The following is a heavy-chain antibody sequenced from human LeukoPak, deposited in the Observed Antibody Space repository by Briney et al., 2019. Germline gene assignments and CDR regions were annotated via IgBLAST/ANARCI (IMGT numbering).Heavy chain of an antibody. D-gene: IGHD2-2*01. CDR2: ISAYNGNT. Sequence: ASVKVSCKASGYTFTSYAMNWVRQAPGQGLEWMGWISAYNGNTNYAQKLQGRVTMTTDTSTSTAYMELRSLRSDDTAVYYCARGYVAVPHYYYYYMDVWGKGTTVTVSS. V-gene: IGHV1-18*01. J-gene: IGHJ6*03. CDR3: ARGYVAVPHYYYYYMDV. CDR1: GYTFTSYA.